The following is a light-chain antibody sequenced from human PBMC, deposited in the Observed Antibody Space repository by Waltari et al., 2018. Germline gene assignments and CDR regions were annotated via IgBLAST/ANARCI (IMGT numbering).Light chain of an antibody. V-gene: IGKV3-20*01. CDR1: QSVGRF. J-gene: IGKJ1*01. CDR3: QKYVNLPAT. CDR2: HAS. Sequence: SCRAIQSVGRFLAWYQQKPGQAPRLLIYHASIRATGIPDRFSGSGSGTDFSLTISGLEPEDFAVYYCQKYVNLPATFGQGTKVEIK.